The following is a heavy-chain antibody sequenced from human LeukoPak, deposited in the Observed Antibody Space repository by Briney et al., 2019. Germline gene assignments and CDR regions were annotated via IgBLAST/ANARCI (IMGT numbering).Heavy chain of an antibody. CDR2: TYYRSKWYD. D-gene: IGHD6-13*01. CDR1: GDSVSSSSAT. CDR3: ARGSKGSSPYWYFDL. V-gene: IGHV6-1*01. J-gene: IGHJ2*01. Sequence: SQTLSLTCAIPGDSVSSSSATWNWIRQSPSRGLEWLGRTYYRSKWYDDYAVSVKSRITISPDTSKNHFSLQLNSVTPEDTAVYYCARGSKGSSPYWYFDLWGRGTLVTVSS.